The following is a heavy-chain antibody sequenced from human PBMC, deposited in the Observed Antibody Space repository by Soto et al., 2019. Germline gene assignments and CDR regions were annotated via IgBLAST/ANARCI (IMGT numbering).Heavy chain of an antibody. CDR1: GFSLSTAGVG. CDR2: SYWDDDR. D-gene: IGHD3-3*01. Sequence: QITLKESGPTLVKPTQTLTLTCTFYGFSLSTAGVGVAWTRQPPGKALEWLAGSYWDDDRRYRSSMKGRLTITKDTSKNQVFLRITNMDPVDTATYFCARTFDDCWSDSPSYSWFDPWGQGILVTVSS. J-gene: IGHJ5*02. V-gene: IGHV2-5*02. CDR3: ARTFDDCWSDSPSYSWFDP.